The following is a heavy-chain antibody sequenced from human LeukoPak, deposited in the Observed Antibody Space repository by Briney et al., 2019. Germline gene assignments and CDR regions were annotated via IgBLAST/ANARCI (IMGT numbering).Heavy chain of an antibody. D-gene: IGHD3-22*01. CDR3: ARVYTMIVVALGY. CDR1: GYTFTSYD. V-gene: IGHV1-8*01. Sequence: ASVKVSCKASGYTFTSYDINWVRQATGQGLEWMGWMNPNSGNTGYAQKFQGRVTMTRNTSISTAYMELSSLRSEDTAAYYCARVYTMIVVALGYWGQGTLVTVSS. J-gene: IGHJ4*02. CDR2: MNPNSGNT.